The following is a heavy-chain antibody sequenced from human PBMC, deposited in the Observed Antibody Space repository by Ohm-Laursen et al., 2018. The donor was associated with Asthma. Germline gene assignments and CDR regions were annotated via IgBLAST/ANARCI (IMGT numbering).Heavy chain of an antibody. CDR1: GFTFDDYA. CDR2: ISWNSGSI. J-gene: IGHJ6*02. D-gene: IGHD3-10*01. Sequence: SLRLSCAASGFTFDDYAMHWVRQAPGKGLEWVSGISWNSGSIGYADSVKGRFTISRDNAKNSLYLQMNSLRAEDTALYYCAKVSTYYYGSGSSYGMDVWGQGTTVTVSS. V-gene: IGHV3-9*01. CDR3: AKVSTYYYGSGSSYGMDV.